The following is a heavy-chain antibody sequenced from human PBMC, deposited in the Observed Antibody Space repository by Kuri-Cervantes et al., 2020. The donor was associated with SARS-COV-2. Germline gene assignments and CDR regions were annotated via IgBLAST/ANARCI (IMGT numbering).Heavy chain of an antibody. D-gene: IGHD2-21*01. CDR1: RDTFTTFG. V-gene: IGHV1-69*05. Sequence: SVKVSCRASRDTFTTFGFSWVRQAPGQGLEWMGGIIPFFGTPSYAQRFQGRVTMTRDRSTSTVYLELSSLTSEDTAIYYCYCAPKEGFDSWGQGTLVTVSS. J-gene: IGHJ4*02. CDR3: YCAPKEGFDS. CDR2: IIPFFGTP.